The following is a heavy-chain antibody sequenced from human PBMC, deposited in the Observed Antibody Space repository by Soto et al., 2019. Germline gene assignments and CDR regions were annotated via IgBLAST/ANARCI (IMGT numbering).Heavy chain of an antibody. CDR3: ASSYGSGYRAFDY. J-gene: IGHJ4*02. V-gene: IGHV1-69*02. CDR2: VNPIVSMS. Sequence: QVQLVQSGAEVKRPGSSVKVSCKASGDTFNFYSINWVRQAPGLGLEWMGRVNPIVSMSNYAQKFQGRVTMTADTSTSTAYLELSSLSSEDTAIYYCASSYGSGYRAFDYWGQGALVTVSS. CDR1: GDTFNFYS. D-gene: IGHD3-10*01.